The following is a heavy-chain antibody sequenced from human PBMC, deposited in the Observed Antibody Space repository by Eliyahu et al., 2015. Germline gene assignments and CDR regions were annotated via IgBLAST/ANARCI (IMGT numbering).Heavy chain of an antibody. J-gene: IGHJ4*02. CDR3: ARRPPGSGRYFDY. CDR1: GFTFTLHX. CDR2: IKEDGSDK. Sequence: EVQLVESGGGLVQPGGSLSLSCGASGFTFTLHXXYWVRQTPGKGLGWVASIKEDGSDKYYVDSVRGRFTISRDNTKNSLYLQMNSLRAEDTAVYYCARRPPGSGRYFDYWGQGTLVTVSS. D-gene: IGHD2-15*01. V-gene: IGHV3-7*01.